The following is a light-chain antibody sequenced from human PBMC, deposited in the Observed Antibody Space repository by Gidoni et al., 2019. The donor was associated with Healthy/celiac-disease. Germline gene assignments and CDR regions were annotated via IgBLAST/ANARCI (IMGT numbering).Light chain of an antibody. CDR3: QQYYSTPLT. Sequence: DIVITTSPAPLAVPLGERAPINCKSSQSVLYSPNNKNYLAWYQQKPGQPPKLLIYWASTRESGVPDRFSGSGSGTDFTLTISSLQAEDVAVYYCQQYYSTPLTFGGXAKVEIK. CDR1: QSVLYSPNNKNY. V-gene: IGKV4-1*01. J-gene: IGKJ4*02. CDR2: WAS.